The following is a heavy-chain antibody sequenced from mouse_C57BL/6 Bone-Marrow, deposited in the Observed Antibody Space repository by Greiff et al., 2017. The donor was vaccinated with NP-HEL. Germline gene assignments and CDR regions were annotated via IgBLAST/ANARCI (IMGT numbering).Heavy chain of an antibody. Sequence: QVQLQQSGPELARPWASVKISCQAFYTFSRRVHFAIRDTNYCIPWLTQSPGPGLEWIGAIYPGNGVPSYNQKFKGKAELTADKSSSTAYMQLSSLTSEDSAVYYCAFTTVLEGYAMDYWGQGTSVTVSS. CDR2: GPGLEWIG. V-gene: IGHV1-87*01. CDR1: YTFSRRVH. D-gene: IGHD1-1*01. J-gene: IGHJ4*01. CDR3: SEDSAVYYCAFTTVLEGYAMDY.